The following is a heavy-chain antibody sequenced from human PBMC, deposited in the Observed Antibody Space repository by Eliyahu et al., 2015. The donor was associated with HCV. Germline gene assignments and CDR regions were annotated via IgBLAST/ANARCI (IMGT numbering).Heavy chain of an antibody. CDR3: AYNIYWETKFDP. J-gene: IGHJ5*02. D-gene: IGHD1-26*01. CDR2: VYGGADK. V-gene: IGHV2-5*02. Sequence: QITLKESGPTLVKPTQTLTLTCSFSGFSLKTRGVGVGWFRQPPGKALEWLALVYGGADKRYSPPLDSRLTITEETSKNQVVLTMANMDPGDTAVYFCAYNIYWETKFDPWGQGTLVAVSS. CDR1: GFSLKTRGVG.